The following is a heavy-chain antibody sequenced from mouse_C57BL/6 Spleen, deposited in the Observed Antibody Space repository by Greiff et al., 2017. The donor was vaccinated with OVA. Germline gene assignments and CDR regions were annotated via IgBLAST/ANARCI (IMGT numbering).Heavy chain of an antibody. D-gene: IGHD1-1*01. CDR3: ATSTEGDFGG. J-gene: IGHJ1*03. Sequence: EVMLVESEGGLVQPGSSMKLSCTASGFTFSDYYMAWVRQVPEKGLEWVANINYDGSSTYYLDTLKSSSIISRDNAKNILYLQISSLEAEDTATYYCATSTEGDFGGWGTGTTVTVSS. CDR1: GFTFSDYY. V-gene: IGHV5-16*01. CDR2: INYDGSST.